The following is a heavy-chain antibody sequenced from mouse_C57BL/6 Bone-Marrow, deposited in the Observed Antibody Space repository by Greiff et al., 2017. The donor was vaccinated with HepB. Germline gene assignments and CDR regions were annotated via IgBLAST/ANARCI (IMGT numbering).Heavy chain of an antibody. CDR1: GYTFTTYP. CDR3: ARGSSFYYAMDY. V-gene: IGHV1-47*01. D-gene: IGHD1-1*01. CDR2: FHPYNDDT. J-gene: IGHJ4*01. Sequence: VKLVESGAELVKPGASVKMSCKASGYTFTTYPIEWMKQNHGKSLEWIGNFHPYNDDTKYNEKFKGKATLTVEKSSSTVYLELSRVTSDDSAVYYCARGSSFYYAMDYWGQGTSVTVSS.